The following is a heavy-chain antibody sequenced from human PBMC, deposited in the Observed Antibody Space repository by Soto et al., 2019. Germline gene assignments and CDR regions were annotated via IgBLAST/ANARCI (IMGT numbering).Heavy chain of an antibody. V-gene: IGHV3-66*01. J-gene: IGHJ6*02. Sequence: GALRLSCAASGFTVSSNYMSWVRQAPGKGLEWVSVIYSGGSTYYADSVKGRFTISRDNSKNTLYLQMNSLRAEDTAVYYCARAGVHTGYSSSWYPYGMDVWGQGTKVTVSS. CDR2: IYSGGST. CDR1: GFTVSSNY. CDR3: ARAGVHTGYSSSWYPYGMDV. D-gene: IGHD6-13*01.